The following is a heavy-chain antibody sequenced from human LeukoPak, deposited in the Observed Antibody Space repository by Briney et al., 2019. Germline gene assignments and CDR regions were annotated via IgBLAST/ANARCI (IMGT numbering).Heavy chain of an antibody. CDR1: GGSISSYY. Sequence: SETLSLTCTVSGGSISSYYWSWIRQPPGKGLEWIGYIYYSGSTNYNPSLKSRVTIPVDTSKNQFSLKLSSVTAADTAVYYCARAPLLNYFDYWGQGTLVTVSS. CDR3: ARAPLLNYFDY. CDR2: IYYSGST. V-gene: IGHV4-59*01. J-gene: IGHJ4*02.